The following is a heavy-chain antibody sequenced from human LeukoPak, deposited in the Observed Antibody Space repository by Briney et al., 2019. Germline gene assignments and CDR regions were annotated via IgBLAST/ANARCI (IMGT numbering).Heavy chain of an antibody. J-gene: IGHJ4*02. Sequence: GGSLRLSCAASGFTFSSYGMQWVRQAPGKGLEWVANIKQDGSEKYYVDSVKGRFTISRDNAKNSLYLQMNSLRAEDTAVYYCARVSGYGDYEVYWGQGTLVTVSS. CDR1: GFTFSSYG. D-gene: IGHD4-17*01. CDR2: IKQDGSEK. CDR3: ARVSGYGDYEVY. V-gene: IGHV3-7*01.